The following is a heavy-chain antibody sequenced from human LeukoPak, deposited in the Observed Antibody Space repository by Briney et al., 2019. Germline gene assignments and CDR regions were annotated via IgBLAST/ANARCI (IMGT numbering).Heavy chain of an antibody. CDR1: GGSISSYY. CDR3: ARQWYGMDV. J-gene: IGHJ6*02. CDR2: IYYSGST. Sequence: SETLSLTCTVPGGSISSYYWSWIRQPPGKGLEWIGYIYYSGSTNYNPSLKSRVTISVDTSKNQFSLKLSSVTAADTAVYYCARQWYGMDVWGQGTTVTVSS. V-gene: IGHV4-59*08.